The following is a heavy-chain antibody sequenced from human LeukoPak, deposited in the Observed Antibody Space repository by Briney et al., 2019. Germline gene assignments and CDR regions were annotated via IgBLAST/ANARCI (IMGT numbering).Heavy chain of an antibody. D-gene: IGHD3-22*01. Sequence: PGRSLRLSCAASGFTFSNAWMSWVRQAPGKGLEWVGRIKSKTDGGTTDYAAPVKGRFTISRDDSKNTLYLQMNSLKTEDTAVYYCTTTYDSSGYYVDYWGQGTLVTVSS. V-gene: IGHV3-15*01. CDR1: GFTFSNAW. J-gene: IGHJ4*02. CDR2: IKSKTDGGTT. CDR3: TTTYDSSGYYVDY.